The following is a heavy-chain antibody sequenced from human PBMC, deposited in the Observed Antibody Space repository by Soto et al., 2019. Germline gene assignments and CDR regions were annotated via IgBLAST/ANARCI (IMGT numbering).Heavy chain of an antibody. Sequence: QVQLVESGGGVVQPGRSLRLSCAASGFTFSSYAMHWVRQAPGKGLEWVAVISYDGSNKYYADSVKGRFTISRDNSKNTLYLQMNSLRPEDTAVYYCARDACAGDCYFDSWGQGTLVTVSS. CDR2: ISYDGSNK. CDR1: GFTFSSYA. J-gene: IGHJ4*02. D-gene: IGHD2-21*02. V-gene: IGHV3-30-3*01. CDR3: ARDACAGDCYFDS.